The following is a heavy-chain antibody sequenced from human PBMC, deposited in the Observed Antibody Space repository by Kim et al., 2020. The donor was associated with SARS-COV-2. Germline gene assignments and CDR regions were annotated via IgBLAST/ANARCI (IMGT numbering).Heavy chain of an antibody. J-gene: IGHJ4*02. CDR1: GFTFSDYG. Sequence: GGSLRLSCAASGFTFSDYGMTWVRQAPGKGLEWVASIKQEGSKKNFVDSVKGRFSISRDNAKNSRHLERNSLGAEATAVYFCARGRMGPLQWGQGTLATV. CDR3: ARGRMGPLQ. V-gene: IGHV3-7*01. D-gene: IGHD1-26*01. CDR2: IKQEGSKK.